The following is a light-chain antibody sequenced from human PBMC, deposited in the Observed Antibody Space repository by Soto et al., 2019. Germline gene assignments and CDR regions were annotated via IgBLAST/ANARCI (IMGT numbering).Light chain of an antibody. CDR1: SSDVGSYNL. J-gene: IGLJ3*02. CDR3: CSYAGTSTWV. V-gene: IGLV2-23*02. Sequence: QAVVTQPASVSGSLGQSITISCTGTSSDVGSYNLVSWYQQHPGKAPKLMIYEVRKRPSGVSNHISGSKSGNTASLTISGLQAEGEADYYCCSYAGTSTWVFGGGTKLTVL. CDR2: EVR.